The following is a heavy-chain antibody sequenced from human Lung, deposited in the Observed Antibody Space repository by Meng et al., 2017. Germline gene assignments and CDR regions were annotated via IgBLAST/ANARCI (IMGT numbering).Heavy chain of an antibody. CDR1: GGSFIDYY. V-gene: IGHV4-34*01. J-gene: IGHJ4*02. Sequence: QEQLQQRGAGLVKPSGTLALTCVVSGGSFIDYYWSWIRQPPGKGLEWMGEINHSGSTNYNPSLESRATISVDTSQNNLSLKLSSVTAADSAVYYCARGPTTMAHDFDYWGQGTLVTVSS. CDR2: INHSGST. D-gene: IGHD4-11*01. CDR3: ARGPTTMAHDFDY.